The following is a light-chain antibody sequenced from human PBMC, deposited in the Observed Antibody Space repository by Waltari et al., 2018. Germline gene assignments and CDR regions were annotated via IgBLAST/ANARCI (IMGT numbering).Light chain of an antibody. CDR3: AAWDDSLNGWV. J-gene: IGLJ3*02. CDR2: SPN. Sequence: QSVLTQPPSASGTPGQRVTTPCFGSSSNIGSNAVNWYQQLPGTAPKLLIYSPNQRPSGGPDRFSGSKSGTSASLAISGLQSEDEADYYCAAWDDSLNGWVFGGGTKLTVL. V-gene: IGLV1-44*01. CDR1: SSNIGSNA.